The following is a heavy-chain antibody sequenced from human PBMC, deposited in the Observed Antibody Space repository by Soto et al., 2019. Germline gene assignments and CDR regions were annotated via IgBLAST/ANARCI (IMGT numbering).Heavy chain of an antibody. Sequence: WISKKTGKGLEWIGYIYYSGSTNYNPSLESRVTISVDTSKNHFSLKLSSVTAADTAVYYFAIRHHFESINYDHYYMDFRRKGTTDPGSS. CDR2: IYYSGST. D-gene: IGHD3-9*01. V-gene: IGHV4-59*08. J-gene: IGHJ6*03. CDR3: AIRHHFESINYDHYYMDF.